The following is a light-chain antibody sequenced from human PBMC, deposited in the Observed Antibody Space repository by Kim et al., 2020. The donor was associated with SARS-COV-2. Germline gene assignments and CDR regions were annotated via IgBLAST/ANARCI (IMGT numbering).Light chain of an antibody. J-gene: IGLJ1*01. CDR3: CSYAGSSTFV. CDR2: EVS. CDR1: SSDVGSYNL. Sequence: LSQPASVSGSPGQSITISCTGTSSDVGSYNLVSWYQQHPGKAPKLMIYEVSKRPSGVSNRFSGSKSGNTASLTISGLQAEDEADYYCCSYAGSSTFVFGTGTKVTVL. V-gene: IGLV2-23*02.